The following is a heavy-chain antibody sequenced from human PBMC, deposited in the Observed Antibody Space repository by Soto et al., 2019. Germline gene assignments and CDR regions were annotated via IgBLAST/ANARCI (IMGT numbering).Heavy chain of an antibody. J-gene: IGHJ5*02. Sequence: EVQLVESGGGLVQPGGSLRLSCAASGFTFTNYWMHWVRQAPGKGLMWVSRINPDGSRTTYADSVKGRFAVSRDNAKNTLYLQMNSLGAEDTAVYYCAIVSLGSYDWFYPWGKGTLVTVYS. CDR2: INPDGSRT. CDR1: GFTFTNYW. V-gene: IGHV3-74*01. D-gene: IGHD3-10*01. CDR3: AIVSLGSYDWFYP.